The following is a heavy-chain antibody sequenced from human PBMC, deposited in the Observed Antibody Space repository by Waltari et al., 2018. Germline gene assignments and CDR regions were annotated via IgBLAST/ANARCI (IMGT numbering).Heavy chain of an antibody. J-gene: IGHJ4*02. CDR3: ATGITVAGNLDF. CDR2: SDPEHGET. CDR1: AYSLFELS. V-gene: IGHV1-24*01. D-gene: IGHD6-19*01. Sequence: QVQMEQSGHGVKNPGASVSVSCTVSAYSLFELSLHWVRLAPGEGLEWMGGSDPEHGETVYAQQFQGRITMTEDRSRDIAYMELSSLRSEDTAIYYCATGITVAGNLDFWGQGTQVTVSS.